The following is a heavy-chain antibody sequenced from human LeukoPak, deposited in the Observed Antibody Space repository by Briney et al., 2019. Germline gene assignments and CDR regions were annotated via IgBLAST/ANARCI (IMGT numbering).Heavy chain of an antibody. CDR1: RFTFSRYW. D-gene: IGHD3-9*01. CDR3: ARVVMGYDILTLDY. V-gene: IGHV3-7*01. J-gene: IGHJ4*02. Sequence: GGSLRPSCAASRFTFSRYWMSWVRQAPGKGLEWVANIKEDGSEKYYVDSVKGRFTISRDNAKNSLYPQMNSLRAEDTAVYYCARVVMGYDILTLDYWGQGTLVTVSS. CDR2: IKEDGSEK.